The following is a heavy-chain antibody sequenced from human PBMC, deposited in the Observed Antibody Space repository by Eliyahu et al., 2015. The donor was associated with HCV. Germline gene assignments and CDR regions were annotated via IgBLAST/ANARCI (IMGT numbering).Heavy chain of an antibody. J-gene: IGHJ6*02. V-gene: IGHV5-51*01. CDR2: IYPWDSDS. Sequence: EVQLVQSGAEVKKPGESLKISCKGSGYTFTSHWIGWVRQMPGKGLEWMGVIYPWDSDSRYSPSFQGQVTILVDKSISTAYLQWSSLKASDTAVYYCATHQGQWRFYGMDVWGQGTTVTVSS. CDR1: GYTFTSHW. D-gene: IGHD6-19*01. CDR3: ATHQGQWRFYGMDV.